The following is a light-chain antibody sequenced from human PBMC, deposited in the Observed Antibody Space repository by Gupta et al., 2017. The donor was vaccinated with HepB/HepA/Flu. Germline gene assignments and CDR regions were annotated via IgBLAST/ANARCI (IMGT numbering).Light chain of an antibody. Sequence: EIVLTSFPGTLSLSPGERATLSCTASQSVSNSYLAWYQQKPGQAPRLLISSTSTRAAGIPDRVSGSGSGTDYTLTVTRLEPEDFAVYYCQQLDGSFPLTFGGGTKVEIK. V-gene: IGKV3-20*01. CDR3: QQLDGSFPLT. J-gene: IGKJ4*01. CDR2: STS. CDR1: QSVSNSY.